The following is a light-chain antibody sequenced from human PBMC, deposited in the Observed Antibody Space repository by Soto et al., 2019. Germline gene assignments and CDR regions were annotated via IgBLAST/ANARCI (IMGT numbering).Light chain of an antibody. CDR2: EVF. V-gene: IGLV2-8*01. J-gene: IGLJ1*01. CDR3: SSYGGSNNI. Sequence: QSVLTQPPSASGSPGQSVTLSCTGTSSDVGYYNYVSWYQQHACKAPKLMIYEVFKRHTGVPDRFSGSKSGNTASLTVSGLQAEDEADYFCSSYGGSNNIFGTGTKLTVL. CDR1: SSDVGYYNY.